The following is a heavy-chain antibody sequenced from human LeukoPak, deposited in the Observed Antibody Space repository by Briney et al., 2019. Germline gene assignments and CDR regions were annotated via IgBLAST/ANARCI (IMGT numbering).Heavy chain of an antibody. CDR3: ARPAVAGLRAGGYDY. D-gene: IGHD6-19*01. V-gene: IGHV3-74*01. CDR1: GFTFSSSS. J-gene: IGHJ4*02. Sequence: PGGSLRLSCAASGFTFSSSSMNWVRQAPGKGLVWVSRISSDGSIINYADSVKGRFTISRDNAKNTLHLQMNSLRGEDTAVYYCARPAVAGLRAGGYDYWGQGTLVTVSS. CDR2: ISSDGSII.